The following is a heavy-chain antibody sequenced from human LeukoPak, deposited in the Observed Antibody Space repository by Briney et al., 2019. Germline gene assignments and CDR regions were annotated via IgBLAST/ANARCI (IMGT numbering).Heavy chain of an antibody. CDR1: GGSISSGDYY. Sequence: SETLFLTCTVSGGSISSGDYYWSWIRQPPGKGLEWIGYIYYSGSTYYNPSLKSRVTISVDTSKNQFSLKLSSVTAADTAVYYCARADDYYYSSGLHSPFQHWGQGTLVTVSS. CDR2: IYYSGST. D-gene: IGHD3-22*01. V-gene: IGHV4-30-4*01. J-gene: IGHJ1*01. CDR3: ARADDYYYSSGLHSPFQH.